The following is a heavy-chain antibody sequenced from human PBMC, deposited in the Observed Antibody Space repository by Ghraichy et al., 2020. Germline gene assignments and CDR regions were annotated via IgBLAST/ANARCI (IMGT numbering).Heavy chain of an antibody. CDR2: INPNSGGT. CDR1: GYTFTGYY. J-gene: IGHJ4*02. CDR3: AKARYCSSTSCSPAGSWYFDY. D-gene: IGHD2-2*01. Sequence: ASVKVSCKASGYTFTGYYMHWVRQAPGQGLEWMGWINPNSGGTNYAQKFQGRVTMTRDTSISTAYMELSRLRSDDTAVYYCAKARYCSSTSCSPAGSWYFDYWGQGTLVTVSS. V-gene: IGHV1-2*02.